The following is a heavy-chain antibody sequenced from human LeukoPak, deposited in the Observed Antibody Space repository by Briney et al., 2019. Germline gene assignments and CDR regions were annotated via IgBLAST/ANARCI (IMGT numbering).Heavy chain of an antibody. CDR2: IKQDGSET. CDR1: GFAFSNHR. Sequence: SGGSLRLSCAASGFAFSNHRMSWVRQAPGKRLEWVANIKQDGSETYYVDSVKGRFIISRDNAKSSLYLQMNSLSAEDTAVYYCARTTDYWGQGTLVTVSS. V-gene: IGHV3-7*03. D-gene: IGHD1-1*01. CDR3: ARTTDY. J-gene: IGHJ4*02.